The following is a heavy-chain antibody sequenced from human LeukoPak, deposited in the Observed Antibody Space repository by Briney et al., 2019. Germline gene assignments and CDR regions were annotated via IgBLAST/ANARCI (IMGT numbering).Heavy chain of an antibody. J-gene: IGHJ5*02. CDR3: ARDPRDDYGDYDGFDP. V-gene: IGHV1-2*02. CDR2: PNSGGT. D-gene: IGHD4-17*01. Sequence: PNSGGTNYAQKFQGRVTMTRDTSIITAYMELSRLRSDDTAVYYCARDPRDDYGDYDGFDPWGQGTLVTVSS.